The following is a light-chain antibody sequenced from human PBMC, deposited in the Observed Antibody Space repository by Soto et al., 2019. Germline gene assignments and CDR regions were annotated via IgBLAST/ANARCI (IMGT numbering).Light chain of an antibody. CDR2: KAS. J-gene: IGKJ1*01. Sequence: DIQMTPSPSSLSASVGDRVTITCQASQSINTYLNWYQQKPGKAPKLLIYKASTLKSGVPSRFSGSGSGTEFTLTISSLQPDDFATYYCEHYNSYSEAFGQGTKVDNK. CDR3: EHYNSYSEA. V-gene: IGKV1-5*03. CDR1: QSINTY.